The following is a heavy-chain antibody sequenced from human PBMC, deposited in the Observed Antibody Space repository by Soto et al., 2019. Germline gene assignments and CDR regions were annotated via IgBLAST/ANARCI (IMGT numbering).Heavy chain of an antibody. D-gene: IGHD3-22*01. CDR1: GYSFTSYW. J-gene: IGHJ3*02. V-gene: IGHV5-51*01. CDR3: ARQKDDSSGYYSRYLVGAFDI. CDR2: IYPGDSDT. Sequence: GESLKISCKGSGYSFTSYWIGWVRQMPGKGLEWMGIIYPGDSDTRYSPSFQGQVTISADKSISTAYLQWSSLKASDTAMYYCARQKDDSSGYYSRYLVGAFDIWGQGTMVAVSS.